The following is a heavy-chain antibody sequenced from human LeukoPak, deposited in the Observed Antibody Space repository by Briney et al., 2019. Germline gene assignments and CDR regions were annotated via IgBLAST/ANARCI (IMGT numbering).Heavy chain of an antibody. Sequence: GGSLRLSCAASGFIFSSYGMHWVRQAPGKGLERVAVIWFDGSKKYYADSVKGRITISRDDSKNTLYLQMNSLRAEDTAVYYCARDGCGGDCYLADYWGQGTLVTVSS. D-gene: IGHD2-21*02. CDR2: IWFDGSKK. CDR1: GFIFSSYG. V-gene: IGHV3-33*01. J-gene: IGHJ4*02. CDR3: ARDGCGGDCYLADY.